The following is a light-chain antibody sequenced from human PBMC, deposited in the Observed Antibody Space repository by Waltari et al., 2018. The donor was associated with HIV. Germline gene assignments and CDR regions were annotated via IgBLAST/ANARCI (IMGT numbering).Light chain of an antibody. CDR3: QQYGTSVT. J-gene: IGKJ5*01. CDR2: DTY. V-gene: IGKV3-20*01. CDR1: QRVAGNH. Sequence: EIVLTQSPGTLSLSSGERVTLSCRASQRVAGNHLAWYQQRTGQAPRLLIYDTYRMATGIPDRFSGSVSGTDFTLTIGSLEPEDFAVYYCQQYGTSVTFGQGTRLEIK.